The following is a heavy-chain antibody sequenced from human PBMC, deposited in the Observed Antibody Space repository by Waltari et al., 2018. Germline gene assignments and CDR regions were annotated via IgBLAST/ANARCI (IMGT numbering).Heavy chain of an antibody. CDR2: INPNRGGT. Sequence: QVQLVQSGAEVKKPGASVKVSCKASGYTFTGYYMHWVRQAPGQGLEWMGRINPNRGGTNYAQKFQGRVTMTRETSISTAYMELSRLRSDDTAVYYCARDPKAVVVVAASDAFDIWGQGTMVTVSS. J-gene: IGHJ3*02. D-gene: IGHD2-15*01. CDR1: GYTFTGYY. CDR3: ARDPKAVVVVAASDAFDI. V-gene: IGHV1-2*06.